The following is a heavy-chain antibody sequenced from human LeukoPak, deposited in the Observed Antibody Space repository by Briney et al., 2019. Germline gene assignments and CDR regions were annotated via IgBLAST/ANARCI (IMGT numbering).Heavy chain of an antibody. J-gene: IGHJ6*03. CDR3: ARPVGGQLVHYYYYYMDV. CDR1: GGSISSYY. V-gene: IGHV4-4*09. Sequence: PSETLSLTCTVSGGSISSYYWSWIRQPPGKGLEWIGYIYTSGSTNYNPSLKSRVTISVDTSKNQFSLKLSSVTAADTAVYYCARPVGGQLVHYYYYYMDVWGKGTTVTVSS. D-gene: IGHD6-6*01. CDR2: IYTSGST.